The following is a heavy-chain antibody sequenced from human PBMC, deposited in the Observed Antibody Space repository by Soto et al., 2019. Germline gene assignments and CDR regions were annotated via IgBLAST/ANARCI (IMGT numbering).Heavy chain of an antibody. CDR2: INPNSGGT. J-gene: IGHJ6*02. V-gene: IGHV1-2*04. Sequence: ASVKVSCKASGYTFTGYYMHWVRQAPGQGLEWMGWINPNSGGTNYAQKFQDWVTMTSDTFISTAYMDLSRLRSDDTAVYYCARGGATSFGVVHYYYYGMDVWGQGTTVTVSS. CDR3: ARGGATSFGVVHYYYYGMDV. D-gene: IGHD3-3*01. CDR1: GYTFTGYY.